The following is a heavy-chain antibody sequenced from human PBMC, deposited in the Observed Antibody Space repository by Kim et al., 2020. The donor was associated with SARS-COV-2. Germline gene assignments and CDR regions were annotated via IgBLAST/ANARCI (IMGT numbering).Heavy chain of an antibody. D-gene: IGHD3-3*01. CDR2: ISAYNGNT. J-gene: IGHJ4*02. CDR3: ARDTKDYDFLSGYKN. CDR1: GYTFTSYG. Sequence: ASVKVSCKASGYTFTSYGISWVRQAPGQGLEWMGWISAYNGNTNYAQKLQGRVTMTTDTSTSTAYMELRSLRSDDTAVYYCARDTKDYDFLSGYKNWGQGTLVTVSS. V-gene: IGHV1-18*04.